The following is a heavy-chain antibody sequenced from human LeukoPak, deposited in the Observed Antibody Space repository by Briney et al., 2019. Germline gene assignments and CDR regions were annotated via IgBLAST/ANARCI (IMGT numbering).Heavy chain of an antibody. V-gene: IGHV4-39*07. CDR2: IYYSGST. CDR1: GGSISSSSYY. D-gene: IGHD3-22*01. Sequence: PSETLSLTCTVSGGSISSSSYYWGWIRQPPGKGLEWIGSIYYSGSTYYNPSLKSRVTISVDTSKNQFSLKLSSVTAADTAVYYCARDAGDYYDSSGFDGMDVWGQGTTVTVSS. J-gene: IGHJ6*02. CDR3: ARDAGDYYDSSGFDGMDV.